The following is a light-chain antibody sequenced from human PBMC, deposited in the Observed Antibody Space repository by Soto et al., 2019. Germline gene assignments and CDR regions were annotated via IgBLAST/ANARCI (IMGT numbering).Light chain of an antibody. J-gene: IGKJ3*01. CDR3: QQYHDWPPIT. CDR2: GAS. Sequence: EIVMTQSPATLFVSPGERATLSCRASQTVSNDLAWYQQKPGQAPRLLIYGASTRATDIPSRFSGGGSGTEVTIPISSLQSADSAIYSCQQYHDWPPITFGPGTKVNI. CDR1: QTVSND. V-gene: IGKV3-15*01.